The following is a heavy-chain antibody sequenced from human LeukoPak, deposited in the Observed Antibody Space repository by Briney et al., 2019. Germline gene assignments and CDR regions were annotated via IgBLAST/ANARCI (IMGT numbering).Heavy chain of an antibody. CDR2: IKQDGSEK. Sequence: PGGPLRLSCTTSGLTFSTYWMSWVRQAPGKGLEWVANIKQDGSEKYYVDSVKGRFTISRDNARNSLYLQMNSLQAEDTAVYYCASGDGFDFWGLGTLVTVSS. CDR1: GLTFSTYW. CDR3: ASGDGFDF. V-gene: IGHV3-7*01. J-gene: IGHJ4*02.